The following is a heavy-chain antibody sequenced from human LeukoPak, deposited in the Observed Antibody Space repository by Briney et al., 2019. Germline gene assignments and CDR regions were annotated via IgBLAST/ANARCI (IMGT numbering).Heavy chain of an antibody. CDR3: ARGRGSSSDDY. CDR1: GGSFSGYY. J-gene: IGHJ4*02. Sequence: PSETLSLTCAVYGGSFSGYYWSWIRQPPGKGLEWIGEINHSGSTNYNPSLKSRVTISVDTSKNQFSLKLSSVTAADTAVYYCARGRGSSSDDYWGQGTLVTVSS. CDR2: INHSGST. V-gene: IGHV4-34*01. D-gene: IGHD6-13*01.